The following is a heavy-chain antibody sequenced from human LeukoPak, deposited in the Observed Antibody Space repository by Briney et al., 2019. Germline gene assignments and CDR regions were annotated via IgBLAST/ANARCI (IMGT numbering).Heavy chain of an antibody. CDR3: ARDDTPSYYYDSSGAYYYYGMDV. Sequence: GGSLRLSCAASGFTFSDYYMSWIRQAPGKGLEWVSYISSSGSTIYYADFVKGRFTISRDNAKNSLYLQMNSLRAEDTAVYYCARDDTPSYYYDSSGAYYYYGMDVWGQGTTVTVSS. CDR2: ISSSGSTI. V-gene: IGHV3-11*01. D-gene: IGHD3-22*01. J-gene: IGHJ6*02. CDR1: GFTFSDYY.